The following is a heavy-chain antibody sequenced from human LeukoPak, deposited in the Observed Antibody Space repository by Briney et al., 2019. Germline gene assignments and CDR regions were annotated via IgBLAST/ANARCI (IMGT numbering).Heavy chain of an antibody. V-gene: IGHV1-2*06. CDR3: ARDREAAAYYFDY. D-gene: IGHD6-13*01. CDR1: GYTFTGYY. Sequence: ASVKVSCKASGYTFTGYYMHWVRQAPGQGLEWMGRINPNSGGTDYAQKFQGRVTMTRDTSISTAYMELSRLRSDDTAVYYCARDREAAAYYFDYWGQGTLVTVSS. CDR2: INPNSGGT. J-gene: IGHJ4*02.